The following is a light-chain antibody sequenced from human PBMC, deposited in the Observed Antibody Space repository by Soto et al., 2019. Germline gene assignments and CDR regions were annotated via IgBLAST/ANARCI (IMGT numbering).Light chain of an antibody. J-gene: IGLJ2*01. Sequence: SELTQPPSVSVSPGQTASITCSGDKLGDKYACWYQQKPGQSPVLVIYQDSKRPSGIPERFSGSKSGNTATLTISGTQAMDEADYYCQAWDSSTPVVFGGGTKLTVL. CDR2: QDS. V-gene: IGLV3-1*01. CDR3: QAWDSSTPVV. CDR1: KLGDKY.